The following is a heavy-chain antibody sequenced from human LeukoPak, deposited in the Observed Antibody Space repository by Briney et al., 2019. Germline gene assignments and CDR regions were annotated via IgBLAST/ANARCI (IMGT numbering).Heavy chain of an antibody. CDR3: ARHPPNVGYDSSGYSDY. CDR1: GYTFTSYY. V-gene: IGHV1-46*01. J-gene: IGHJ4*02. D-gene: IGHD3-22*01. CDR2: INPSGGST. Sequence: ASVKVSCKASGYTFTSYYMHWVRQAPGQGLEWMGIINPSGGSTSYAQKFQGRVTMTRDTSTSTVYMELSSLRSEDTAVYYCARHPPNVGYDSSGYSDYWGQGTLVTVPS.